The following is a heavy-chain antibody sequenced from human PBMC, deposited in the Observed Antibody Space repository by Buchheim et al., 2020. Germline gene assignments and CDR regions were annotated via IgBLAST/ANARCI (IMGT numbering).Heavy chain of an antibody. V-gene: IGHV3-21*01. CDR3: ARGRSYYYDSSGSRSFFDY. Sequence: EVQLLESGGGLVKPGGSLRLSCAASGFTFSSYSMNWVRQAPGKGLEWVSSISSSSSYIYYADSVKGRFTISRDNAKNSLYLQMNSLRAEDTAVYYCARGRSYYYDSSGSRSFFDYWGQGTL. J-gene: IGHJ4*02. CDR2: ISSSSSYI. CDR1: GFTFSSYS. D-gene: IGHD3-22*01.